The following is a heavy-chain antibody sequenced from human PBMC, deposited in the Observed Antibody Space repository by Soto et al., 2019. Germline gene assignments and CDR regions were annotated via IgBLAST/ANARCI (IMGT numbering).Heavy chain of an antibody. CDR2: IYYSGST. CDR1: GVSISSYY. V-gene: IGHV4-59*01. D-gene: IGHD7-27*01. Sequence: TLSLTCTVSGVSISSYYWSWIRQPPGKGLELIGYIYYSGSTNYNPSLKSRVTISVDTSKNQFSLKLSSVTAADTAVYYCARLTGDNESADFEIWGQGTRVTVS. J-gene: IGHJ3*02. CDR3: ARLTGDNESADFEI.